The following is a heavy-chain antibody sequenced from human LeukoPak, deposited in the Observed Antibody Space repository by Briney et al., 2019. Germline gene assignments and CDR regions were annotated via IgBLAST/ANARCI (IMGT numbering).Heavy chain of an antibody. J-gene: IGHJ6*02. CDR1: GFSFSSYA. V-gene: IGHV3-23*01. CDR3: ARHPYYYYYGMDV. Sequence: GGSLRLSCAASGFSFSSYAMSWVRQTPGKGLDWVSVISGSGGTTDYAESVKGRFTSSRDNSKNTLYLQMNSLRAEDTAVYYCARHPYYYYYGMDVWGQGTTVTVSS. CDR2: ISGSGGTT.